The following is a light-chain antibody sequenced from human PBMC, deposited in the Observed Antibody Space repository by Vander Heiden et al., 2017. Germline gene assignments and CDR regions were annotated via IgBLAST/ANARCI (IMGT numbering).Light chain of an antibody. J-gene: IGLJ2*01. CDR1: SSNIGNNY. CDR3: ETWDSSLSAVV. V-gene: IGLV1-51*02. CDR2: ENN. Sequence: QSVLTQPPSVSAAPGQKVTISCSGSSSNIGNNYVSWYQQFPGTAPKLLIYENNKRPSGIPDRFSGSKSGTSATLGITGLQTGDEADYYCETWDSSLSAVVFGGGTKLTVL.